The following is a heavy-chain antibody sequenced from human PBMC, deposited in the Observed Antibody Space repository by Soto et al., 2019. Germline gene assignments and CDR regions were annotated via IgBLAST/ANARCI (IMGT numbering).Heavy chain of an antibody. CDR1: GFTFSSYG. D-gene: IGHD6-6*01. CDR3: AKGFYSSSPRGAFDI. CDR2: ISYDGSNK. V-gene: IGHV3-30*18. J-gene: IGHJ3*02. Sequence: SCAASGFTFSSYGMHWVRQAPGKGLEWVAVISYDGSNKYYADSVKGRFTISRDNSKNTLYLQMNSLRAEDTAVYYCAKGFYSSSPRGAFDIWGQGTMVTVSS.